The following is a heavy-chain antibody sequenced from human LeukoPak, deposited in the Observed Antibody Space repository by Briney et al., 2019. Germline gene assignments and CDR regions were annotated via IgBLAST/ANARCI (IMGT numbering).Heavy chain of an antibody. CDR2: IYPSGST. CDR3: ASTERIESQSHYGMDV. V-gene: IGHV4-4*07. D-gene: IGHD2-15*01. Sequence: PSETVSLTCTVSGGSISSYYWSWIRQPAGKGLQWIGRIYPSGSTNYSPSLKSRVTMSVDTSKNQFSLRLTSVTAADTAVYYCASTERIESQSHYGMDVWGQGTTVTVS. CDR1: GGSISSYY. J-gene: IGHJ6*02.